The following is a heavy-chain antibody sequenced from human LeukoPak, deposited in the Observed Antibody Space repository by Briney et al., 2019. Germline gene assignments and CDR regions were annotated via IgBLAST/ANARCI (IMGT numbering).Heavy chain of an antibody. J-gene: IGHJ6*02. CDR2: ISTNVHVT. D-gene: IGHD6-13*01. CDR3: ARDVPNSSWGLDV. V-gene: IGHV3-23*01. CDR1: GFTFYASA. Sequence: GGSLRLSCAASGFTFYASAMAWVRQAPGKGLEWVSCISTNVHVTFYGDSVRGRFTISRDNSKNILYLQMNSLRAKDTATYYCARDVPNSSWGLDVWGQGTTVTVSS.